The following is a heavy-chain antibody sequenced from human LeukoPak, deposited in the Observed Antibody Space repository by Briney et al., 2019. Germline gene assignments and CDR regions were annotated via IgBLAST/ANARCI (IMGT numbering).Heavy chain of an antibody. J-gene: IGHJ4*02. CDR1: GFTFSNAW. CDR2: IKSKTDGGTT. D-gene: IGHD1-14*01. CDR3: TTEAPLQRAPNHPYRLVDY. Sequence: GGSLRLSCAASGFTFSNAWMSWVRQAPGKGLEWVGRIKSKTDGGTTDYAAPVKGRFTISRDDSKNTLYLQMNSLKTEDTAVYYCTTEAPLQRAPNHPYRLVDYWGQGTLVTVSS. V-gene: IGHV3-15*01.